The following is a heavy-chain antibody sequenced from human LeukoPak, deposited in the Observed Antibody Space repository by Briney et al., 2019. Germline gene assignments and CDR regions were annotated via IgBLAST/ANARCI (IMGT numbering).Heavy chain of an antibody. Sequence: GGSLRLSCAASGFTFSSYAMSWVRQAPGKGLEWVSAISGSGGSTYYADSVKGRFTISRDNSKNTLYPQMNSLRAEDTAVYYCAKDLDDFWSGYYTEDWFDPWGQGTLVTVSS. V-gene: IGHV3-23*01. D-gene: IGHD3-3*01. CDR2: ISGSGGST. J-gene: IGHJ5*02. CDR3: AKDLDDFWSGYYTEDWFDP. CDR1: GFTFSSYA.